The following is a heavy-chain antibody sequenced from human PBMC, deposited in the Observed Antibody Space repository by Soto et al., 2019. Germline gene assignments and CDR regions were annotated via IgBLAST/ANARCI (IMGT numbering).Heavy chain of an antibody. CDR2: IKYDGSEK. CDR1: GFTFSSYW. D-gene: IGHD3-22*01. V-gene: IGHV3-7*03. J-gene: IGHJ4*02. CDR3: ASSPHNDSRPDY. Sequence: EVQLVESGGGLVQPGGSLRLSCAASGFTFSSYWMSWVRQAPGRGLEWMANIKYDGSEKYYVDSVKGRLTISRDNAKNSLYLQMNSLRAEDTAVYYCASSPHNDSRPDYWGQVTLVTVSS.